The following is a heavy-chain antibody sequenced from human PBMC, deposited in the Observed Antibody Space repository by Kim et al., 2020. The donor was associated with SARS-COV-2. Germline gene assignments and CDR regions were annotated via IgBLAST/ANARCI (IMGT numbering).Heavy chain of an antibody. CDR2: IYYSGST. V-gene: IGHV4-31*03. CDR3: ARAYSGYELYYYGMDV. J-gene: IGHJ6*02. CDR1: GGSISSGGYY. Sequence: TLSLSCTVSGGSISSGGYYWSWIRQHPGKGLEWIGYIYYSGSTYYNPSLKSRVTISVDTSKNQFSLKLSSVSAADTAVYYCARAYSGYELYYYGMDVWGQGTTVTVS. D-gene: IGHD5-12*01.